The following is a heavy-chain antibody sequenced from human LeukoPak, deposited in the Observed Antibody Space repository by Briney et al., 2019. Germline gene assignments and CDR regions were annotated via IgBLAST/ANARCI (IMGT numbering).Heavy chain of an antibody. V-gene: IGHV1-18*04. CDR2: ISGFNGHT. CDR3: ARAWLRRKYYYYMDV. Sequence: ASAKVSCKASGYTFSNYGMSWVRQAPGHGLEWMAWISGFNGHTKYSQKSQGRVTMTTDTSTSTAYMEVRSLRSDDTAVYYCARAWLRRKYYYYMDVWGKGTTVTVSS. CDR1: GYTFSNYG. J-gene: IGHJ6*03. D-gene: IGHD5-12*01.